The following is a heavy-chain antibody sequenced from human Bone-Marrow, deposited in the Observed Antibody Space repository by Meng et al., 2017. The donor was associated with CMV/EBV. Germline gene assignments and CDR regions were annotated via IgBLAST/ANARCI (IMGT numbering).Heavy chain of an antibody. CDR1: GGTFSSYA. CDR3: ARDRVPHSITIFGVAPYYFDY. V-gene: IGHV1-69*10. J-gene: IGHJ4*02. D-gene: IGHD3-3*01. CDR2: IIPILGIA. Sequence: SVKVSCKASGGTFSSYAISWVRQAPGQGLEWMGGIIPILGIANYAQKFQGRVTMTRDTSISTAYMELSRLRSDDTAVYYCARDRVPHSITIFGVAPYYFDYWGQGTLVTVSS.